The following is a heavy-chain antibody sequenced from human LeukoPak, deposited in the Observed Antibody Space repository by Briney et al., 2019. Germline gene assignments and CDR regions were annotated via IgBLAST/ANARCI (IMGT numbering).Heavy chain of an antibody. J-gene: IGHJ4*02. CDR3: ARLGMGATAFDY. V-gene: IGHV4-59*12. Sequence: SETLSLTCTVSGGSISSYYWSWIRQPPGKGLEWIGYIYYSGSTNYNPSLKSRVTISVDTSKNQFSLKLSSVAAADTAVYYCARLGMGATAFDYWGQGTLVTVSS. D-gene: IGHD1-26*01. CDR1: GGSISSYY. CDR2: IYYSGST.